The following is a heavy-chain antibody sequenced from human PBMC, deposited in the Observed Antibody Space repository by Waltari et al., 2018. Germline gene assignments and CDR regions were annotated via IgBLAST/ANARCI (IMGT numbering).Heavy chain of an antibody. V-gene: IGHV3-49*03. CDR1: GFTFGDYA. D-gene: IGHD6-6*01. CDR2: IRSKVYGGTT. J-gene: IGHJ4*02. CDR3: TRKKYSSSLDDY. Sequence: EVQLVESGGGLVQPGRSLRLSCTGSGFTFGDYALGWFRQAPGKGMEWVGFIRSKVYGGTTEYAASVKGRFTISRDDSKSIAYLQMNSLKTEDTAVYYCTRKKYSSSLDDYWGQGTLVTVSS.